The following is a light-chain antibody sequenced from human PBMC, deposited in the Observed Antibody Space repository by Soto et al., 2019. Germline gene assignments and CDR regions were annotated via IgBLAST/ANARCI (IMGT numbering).Light chain of an antibody. CDR2: DVT. CDR1: SSDVGGYNY. J-gene: IGLJ3*02. CDR3: CSYAGIYTWV. V-gene: IGLV2-11*01. Sequence: QSVLTQPRSVSGSPGQSVTISCTGTSSDVGGYNYVSWYQHHPGKAPKLMIYDVTKWPSGVPDRFSGSKSGNTASLTISGLQAEDEADYYCCSYAGIYTWVFGGGTKLTVL.